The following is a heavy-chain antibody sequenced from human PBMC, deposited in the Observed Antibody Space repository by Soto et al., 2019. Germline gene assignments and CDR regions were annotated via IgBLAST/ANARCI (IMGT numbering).Heavy chain of an antibody. J-gene: IGHJ4*02. D-gene: IGHD1-7*01. CDR3: TRGRIEGTSLPAY. CDR1: GFTFTDAK. V-gene: IGHV3-15*01. Sequence: VQLVESGGGLVKPGESLRLSCAASGFTFTDAKINWVRQAPGKGLEWVGRTKGKPDGGTTDYAAPVKGRFTISRDDSKDTSHLRMKSLKTEDTAVYYWTRGRIEGTSLPAYWGQGNLVTVSS. CDR2: TKGKPDGGTT.